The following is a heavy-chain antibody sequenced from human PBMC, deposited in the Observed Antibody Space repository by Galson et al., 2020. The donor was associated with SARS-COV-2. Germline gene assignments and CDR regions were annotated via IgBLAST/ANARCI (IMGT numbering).Heavy chain of an antibody. CDR1: GFTFSSYA. CDR3: ARSSPSLDI. CDR2: ISYDGSNK. J-gene: IGHJ3*02. V-gene: IGHV3-30-3*01. Sequence: TGGSLRLSCAASGFTFSSYAMHWVRQAPGKGLEWVAVISYDGSNKYYADSVKGRFTISRDNSKNTLYLQMNSLRAEDTAVYYCARSSPSLDIWSQGTMVTVSS.